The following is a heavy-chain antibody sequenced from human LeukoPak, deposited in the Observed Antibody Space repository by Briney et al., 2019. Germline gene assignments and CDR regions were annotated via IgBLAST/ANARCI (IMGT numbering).Heavy chain of an antibody. CDR2: ISYDGSNE. Sequence: GGSLRLSCAASGFTFSSYAMHWVRQAPGKGLEWVALISYDGSNEYYADSVRGRFTISRDNSKFTLYMQMNSLRAEDTAVYYCARERATGDYDWSDPWGQGTLVTVSS. J-gene: IGHJ5*02. V-gene: IGHV3-30*04. CDR1: GFTFSSYA. CDR3: ARERATGDYDWSDP. D-gene: IGHD4-17*01.